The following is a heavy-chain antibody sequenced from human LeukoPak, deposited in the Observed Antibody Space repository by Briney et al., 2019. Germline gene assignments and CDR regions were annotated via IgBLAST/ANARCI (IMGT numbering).Heavy chain of an antibody. V-gene: IGHV4-39*01. CDR2: IYYSGST. CDR3: AKLYGDPFDY. Sequence: SETLSLTCTVSGGSISSSSYYWGWIRQPPGKGLEWIGSIYYSGSTYYNPSLKSRVTISVDTSKNQFSLKLSSVTAADTAVYYCAKLYGDPFDYWGQGTLVTVSS. J-gene: IGHJ4*02. CDR1: GGSISSSSYY. D-gene: IGHD4-17*01.